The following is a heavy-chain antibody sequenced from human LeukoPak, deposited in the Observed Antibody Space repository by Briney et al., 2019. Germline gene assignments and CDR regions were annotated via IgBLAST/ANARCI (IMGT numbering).Heavy chain of an antibody. CDR3: ARGDEWELAVDY. CDR2: VYHSGTT. J-gene: IGHJ4*02. V-gene: IGHV4-38-2*02. CDR1: GYFLSSGFY. D-gene: IGHD1-26*01. Sequence: PSETLSLTCSVSGYFLSSGFYWGWIRQPPGKGLEWIASVYHSGTTIYNPSLKSRVTMSMDTSMNHYSLKLRSVTAADTAVYYCARGDEWELAVDYWGQGTLITVSS.